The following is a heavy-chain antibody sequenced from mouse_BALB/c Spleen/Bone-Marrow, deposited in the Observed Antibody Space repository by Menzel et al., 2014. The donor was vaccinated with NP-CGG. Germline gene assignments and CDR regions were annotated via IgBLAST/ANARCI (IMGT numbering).Heavy chain of an antibody. D-gene: IGHD2-1*01. CDR2: ISDGGSYT. CDR1: GFTFSDYY. CDR3: ARDGNYYAMDY. V-gene: IGHV5-4*02. J-gene: IGHJ4*01. Sequence: EVQRVESGGGLVKPGGSLKLSCAASGFTFSDYYMYWVRQTPEKRLEWVATISDGGSYTYYPDSVKGRFTISRDNAKNNLYLQMSSLKSEDTATYYCARDGNYYAMDYWGQGTSVTVSS.